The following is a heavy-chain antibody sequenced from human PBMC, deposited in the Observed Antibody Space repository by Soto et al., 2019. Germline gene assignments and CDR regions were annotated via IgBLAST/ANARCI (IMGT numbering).Heavy chain of an antibody. CDR1: GFTFTRYS. CDR3: ARESEDLTSNFDY. Sequence: GGSLRLSCATSGFTFTRYSMNWVRQAPGKGLEWVSSISSTTNYIYYGDSMKGRFTISRDNGKNSLYLEIHSLRAEDTAVYYCARESEDLTSNFDYWGQGTLVTVSS. V-gene: IGHV3-21*06. CDR2: ISSTTNYI. J-gene: IGHJ4*02.